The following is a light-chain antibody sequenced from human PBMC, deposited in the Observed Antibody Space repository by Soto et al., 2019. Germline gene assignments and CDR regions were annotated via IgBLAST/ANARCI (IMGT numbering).Light chain of an antibody. CDR3: GTWDSSLSAYV. CDR2: DNN. J-gene: IGLJ1*01. Sequence: QSVLTQPPSVSAAPGQKVTISCSGSSSNIGNNYVSWYQQLSGTAPKLLIYDNNKRPSGIPDRFSGSKSGTSATLGITGLQTGDEADYYCGTWDSSLSAYVSGTGTKVTVL. CDR1: SSNIGNNY. V-gene: IGLV1-51*01.